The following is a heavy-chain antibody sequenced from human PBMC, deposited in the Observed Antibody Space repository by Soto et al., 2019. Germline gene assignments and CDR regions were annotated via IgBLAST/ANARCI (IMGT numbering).Heavy chain of an antibody. J-gene: IGHJ4*02. Sequence: GGSLRLSCAASGFTFSNAWMSWVRQAPGKGLEWVGRIKSKTDGGTTDYAAPVKGRFTISRDDSKNTLYLQMNSLKTEDTAVYYCTTGRGYGDLYSFDYWGQGTLVTVSS. CDR1: GFTFSNAW. CDR3: TTGRGYGDLYSFDY. D-gene: IGHD4-17*01. CDR2: IKSKTDGGTT. V-gene: IGHV3-15*01.